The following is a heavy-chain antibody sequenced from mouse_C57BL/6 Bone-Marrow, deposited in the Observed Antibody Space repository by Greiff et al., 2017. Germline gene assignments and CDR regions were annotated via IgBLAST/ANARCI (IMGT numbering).Heavy chain of an antibody. V-gene: IGHV14-4*01. CDR3: TVYYGSSLTPAMDY. J-gene: IGHJ4*01. D-gene: IGHD1-1*01. Sequence: EVKLMESGAELVRPGASVKLSCTASGFNIKDDYMHWVKQRPEQGLEWIGWIDPENGDTEYASKFQGKATITADTSSNTAYLQLSSLTSEDTAGYYCTVYYGSSLTPAMDYWGQGTSVTVSS. CDR1: GFNIKDDY. CDR2: IDPENGDT.